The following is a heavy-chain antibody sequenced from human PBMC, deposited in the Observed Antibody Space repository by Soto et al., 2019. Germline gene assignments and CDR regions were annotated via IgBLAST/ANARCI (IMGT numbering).Heavy chain of an antibody. J-gene: IGHJ6*02. Sequence: GGSLRLSCLASGVTFSDFAMTWVRHVPGRGLEWVASLDGAGGSTYYAESVRGRFSISRDNSQNTLFLQMKRLTVDDTAIYYCAAPRDEYGSGVSWFTYGMDIWGQGTTVTVSS. D-gene: IGHD3-10*01. CDR2: LDGAGGST. CDR1: GVTFSDFA. V-gene: IGHV3-23*01. CDR3: AAPRDEYGSGVSWFTYGMDI.